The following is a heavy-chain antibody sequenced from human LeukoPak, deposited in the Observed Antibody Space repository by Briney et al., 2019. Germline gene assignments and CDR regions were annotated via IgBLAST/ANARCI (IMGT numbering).Heavy chain of an antibody. J-gene: IGHJ3*02. CDR2: IYYSGST. CDR3: ARAEKGYYGSGTTRAAFDI. D-gene: IGHD3-10*01. V-gene: IGHV4-39*07. CDR1: GGSISSSSYY. Sequence: SETLSLTCTVSGGSISSSSYYWGWIRQPPGKGLEWIGSIYYSGSTYYNPSLKSRVTISVDTSKNQFSLKLSSVTAADTAVYYCARAEKGYYGSGTTRAAFDIWGQGTMVTVSS.